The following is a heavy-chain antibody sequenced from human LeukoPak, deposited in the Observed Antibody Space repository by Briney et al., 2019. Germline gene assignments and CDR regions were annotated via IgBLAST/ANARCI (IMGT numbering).Heavy chain of an antibody. J-gene: IGHJ4*02. CDR1: GFTFSSYA. Sequence: TGGSLRLSCAASGFTFSSYAMHWVRQAPGKGLEWVAVISYDGSNKYYADSVKGRFTISRDNSKNTLYLQMNSLRAEDTAVYYCARESGGGWYFDYWGQGTLVTVSS. D-gene: IGHD6-19*01. CDR2: ISYDGSNK. V-gene: IGHV3-30*14. CDR3: ARESGGGWYFDY.